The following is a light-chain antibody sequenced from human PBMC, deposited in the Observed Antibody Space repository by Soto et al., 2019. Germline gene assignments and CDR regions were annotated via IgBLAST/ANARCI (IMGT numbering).Light chain of an antibody. J-gene: IGKJ1*01. CDR3: PHYYLTPRT. Sequence: SVMKQSPDFLAVSLGERATINCKSSQNILYNSNSKNYLAWYQQKPGQPPKMIISWASTRQSGVPDRFSGSGYGSHFTRTISSLQAEDVAPYYCPHYYLTPRTFAQGT. CDR2: WAS. V-gene: IGKV4-1*01. CDR1: QNILYNSNSKNY.